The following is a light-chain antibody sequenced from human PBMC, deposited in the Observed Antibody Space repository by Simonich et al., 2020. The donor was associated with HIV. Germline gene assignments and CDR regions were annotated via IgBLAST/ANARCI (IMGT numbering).Light chain of an antibody. CDR2: DAS. Sequence: EIVLTQSPATLSLSPGKRATLFCRASQSVRSQLAWYQQKPGQAPRLLIYDASNRATGIPARFSGSGSGTDFTLTVSSLQSEDFAVYYCQQYNNWPYTFGQGTKLEIK. J-gene: IGKJ2*01. CDR3: QQYNNWPYT. CDR1: QSVRSQ. V-gene: IGKV3-11*01.